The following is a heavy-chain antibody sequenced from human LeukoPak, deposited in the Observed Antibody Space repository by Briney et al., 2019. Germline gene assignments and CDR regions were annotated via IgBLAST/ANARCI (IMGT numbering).Heavy chain of an antibody. V-gene: IGHV2-5*02. CDR1: GFSLTTRGVG. CDR3: ARLAYYDNSGSSRPFDI. D-gene: IGHD3-22*01. CDR2: FYWDDDK. J-gene: IGHJ3*02. Sequence: KESGPSLVKPTQTLTLTCAFSGFSLTTRGVGVGWIRQPPGKALEWLALFYWDDDKRYSPSLKSRLTITKDTSKKQVVLTVTNLDPVDTATYYCARLAYYDNSGSSRPFDIWGQGTMVTVSS.